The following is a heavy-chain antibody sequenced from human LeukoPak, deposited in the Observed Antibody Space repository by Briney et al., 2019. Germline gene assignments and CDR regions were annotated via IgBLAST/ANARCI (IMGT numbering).Heavy chain of an antibody. D-gene: IGHD3-3*01. CDR3: ASTIFGVVIICDDIHHWFDP. CDR2: IYYSGST. V-gene: IGHV4-39*01. Sequence: SETLSLTCTVSGGSISSSSYYWGWIRQPPGKGLEWMGSIYYSGSTYYNPSLKSRVTISVDTSKNQFSLKLSTVSAADTAVYYCASTIFGVVIICDDIHHWFDPWGQGTLVTVSS. CDR1: GGSISSSSYY. J-gene: IGHJ5*02.